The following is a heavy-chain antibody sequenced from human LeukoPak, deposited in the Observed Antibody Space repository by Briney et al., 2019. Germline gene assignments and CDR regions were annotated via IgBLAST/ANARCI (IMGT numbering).Heavy chain of an antibody. V-gene: IGHV3-15*01. J-gene: IGHJ3*02. CDR2: IKSKTDGGTT. Sequence: GGSLRLSCAASGFTVRSNYMSGVRDAPGKGLEWVGRIKSKTDGGTTDYAAPVKGRFTISRDNSKNTLYLQMNSLKTEATAVYYCTTMGAFDIWGQGTMVTVSS. CDR1: GFTVRSNY. D-gene: IGHD3-16*01. CDR3: TTMGAFDI.